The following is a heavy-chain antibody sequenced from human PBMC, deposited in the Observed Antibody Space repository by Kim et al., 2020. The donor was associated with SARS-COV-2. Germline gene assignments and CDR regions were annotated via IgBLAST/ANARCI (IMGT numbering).Heavy chain of an antibody. D-gene: IGHD6-19*01. CDR3: ARHPATSHVGSGWYVVDY. V-gene: IGHV4-39*01. Sequence: SRVTISVDTSKNQFSLKLSSVTAADTAVYYCARHPATSHVGSGWYVVDYWGQGTLVTVSS. J-gene: IGHJ4*02.